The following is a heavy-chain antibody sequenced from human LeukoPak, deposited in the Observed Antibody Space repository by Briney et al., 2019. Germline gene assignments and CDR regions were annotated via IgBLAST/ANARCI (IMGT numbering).Heavy chain of an antibody. J-gene: IGHJ4*02. CDR3: ARDPQLLWFGEYFGHFDY. CDR1: GFTLSTYA. CDR2: ISYDGSNK. V-gene: IGHV3-30-3*01. Sequence: GGSLRLSCAASGFTLSTYAMHWVRQAPGKGLEWVAVISYDGSNKYYADSVKGRFTISRDNSKSTLYLQMNSLRVEDTAVYYCARDPQLLWFGEYFGHFDYWGQGTLATVSS. D-gene: IGHD3-10*01.